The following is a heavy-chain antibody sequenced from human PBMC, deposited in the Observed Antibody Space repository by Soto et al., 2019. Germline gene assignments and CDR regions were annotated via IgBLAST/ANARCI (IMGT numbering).Heavy chain of an antibody. D-gene: IGHD3-3*01. Sequence: LRLSCAASGFTFSSYSMNWVRQAPGKGLEWVSSISSSSSYIYYADSVKGRFTISRDNAKNSLYLQMNSLRAEDTAVYYCARELGATIFGVVNYYGMDVWGQGTTVTVSS. J-gene: IGHJ6*02. CDR1: GFTFSSYS. V-gene: IGHV3-21*01. CDR3: ARELGATIFGVVNYYGMDV. CDR2: ISSSSSYI.